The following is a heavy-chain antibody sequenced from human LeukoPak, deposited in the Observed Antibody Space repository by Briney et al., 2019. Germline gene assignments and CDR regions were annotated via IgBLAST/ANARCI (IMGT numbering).Heavy chain of an antibody. J-gene: IGHJ4*02. CDR1: GFTFSSYS. Sequence: PGGSLRLSRAASGFTFSSYSMNWVRQAPGKGLEWVSYISSSSSTIYYADSVKGRFTISRDNAKNSLYLQMNSLRAEDTAVYYCARSHCSSTSCLGGYFDYWGQGTLVTVSS. CDR3: ARSHCSSTSCLGGYFDY. V-gene: IGHV3-48*04. D-gene: IGHD2-2*01. CDR2: ISSSSSTI.